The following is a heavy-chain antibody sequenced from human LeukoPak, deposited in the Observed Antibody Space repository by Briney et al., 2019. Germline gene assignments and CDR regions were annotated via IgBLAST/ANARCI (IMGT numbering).Heavy chain of an antibody. CDR2: ISSNGGST. CDR1: GFTFSSYA. V-gene: IGHV3-64*01. J-gene: IGHJ6*03. CDR3: ARVSLEKYYYYYYYMDV. D-gene: IGHD1-1*01. Sequence: PGGSLRLSCAASGFTFSSYAMHWVRQAPGKGLEYVSAISSNGGSTYYANSVKGRFTISRDNSKNTLYLQMGSLRAEDTAVYYCARVSLEKYYYYYYYMDVWGKGTTVTVSS.